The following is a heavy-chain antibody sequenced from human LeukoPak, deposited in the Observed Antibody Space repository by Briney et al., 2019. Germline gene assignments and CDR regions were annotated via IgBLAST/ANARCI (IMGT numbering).Heavy chain of an antibody. CDR3: AKLSRFIAVEYYFDY. D-gene: IGHD6-19*01. J-gene: IGHJ4*02. V-gene: IGHV3-23*01. CDR1: GFTFSSYA. CDR2: ISGSGGST. Sequence: GGSLRLSCAASGFTFSSYAMSWVRQAPGKGLEWVSAISGSGGSTYYADSVKGRFTISRDNSKNTLYLRMNSLRAEDTAVYYCAKLSRFIAVEYYFDYWGQGTLVTVSS.